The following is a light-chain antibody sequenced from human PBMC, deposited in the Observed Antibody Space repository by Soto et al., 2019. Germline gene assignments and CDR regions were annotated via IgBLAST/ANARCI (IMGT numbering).Light chain of an antibody. CDR1: SSDVGGYNF. V-gene: IGLV2-11*01. J-gene: IGLJ1*01. Sequence: QSVLTQPRSVSGSPGQSVTLSCAGTSSDVGGYNFVSWYQQHPGKAPRLMIYDVNKRPSGVPDRFSGSKSGNTASLTISGLQAEDEADYYCSSYAGSSNVFGTGTKVTV. CDR3: SSYAGSSNV. CDR2: DVN.